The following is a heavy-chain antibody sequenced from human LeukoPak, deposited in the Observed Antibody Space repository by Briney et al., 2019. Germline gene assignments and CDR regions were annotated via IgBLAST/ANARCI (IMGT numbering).Heavy chain of an antibody. J-gene: IGHJ4*02. CDR2: ISSNGGGT. D-gene: IGHD1-26*01. CDR3: AREDGRWELHY. CDR1: GFTFNSYA. Sequence: PGGSLRLSCAASGFTFNSYAMHWVRQAPGKGLEYVSAISSNGGGTYYANSVKGRFTISRDNSKNTLYLQMGSLRVEDMAVYYCAREDGRWELHYWGQGTLVTVSS. V-gene: IGHV3-64*01.